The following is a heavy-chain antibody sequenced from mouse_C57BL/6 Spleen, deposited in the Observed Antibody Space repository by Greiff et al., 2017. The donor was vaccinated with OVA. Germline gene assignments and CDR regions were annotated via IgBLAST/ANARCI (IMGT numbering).Heavy chain of an antibody. D-gene: IGHD1-1*01. Sequence: VQLQQSGAELARPGASVKLSCKASGYTFTSYGISWVKQRTGQGLEWIGEIYPRSGNTYYNEKFKGKATLTADKSSSTAYMALRSLTSEDSAVYFCDYYGSSYGYFDVWGTGTTVTVSS. J-gene: IGHJ1*03. V-gene: IGHV1-81*01. CDR3: DYYGSSYGYFDV. CDR1: GYTFTSYG. CDR2: IYPRSGNT.